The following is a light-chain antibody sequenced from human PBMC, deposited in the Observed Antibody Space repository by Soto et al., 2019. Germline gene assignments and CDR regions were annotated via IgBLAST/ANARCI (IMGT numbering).Light chain of an antibody. V-gene: IGLV1-40*01. CDR3: QSYDSSLSGSV. J-gene: IGLJ3*02. Sequence: QLVLTQPPSVSGAPGQRVTISCTGSSSNIGAGYDVHWYQQLPGTAPKLLIYVNSNRPSGVPDRFSGSKSGTSASLAITGLQAEDEADYDCQSYDSSLSGSVFGGGTKLTVL. CDR1: SSNIGAGYD. CDR2: VNS.